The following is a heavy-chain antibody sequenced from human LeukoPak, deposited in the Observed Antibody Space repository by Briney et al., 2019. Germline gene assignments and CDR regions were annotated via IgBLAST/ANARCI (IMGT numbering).Heavy chain of an antibody. V-gene: IGHV3-30*04. D-gene: IGHD6-19*01. CDR3: ARVVGAGTGGHGYFDY. CDR1: GFTFSRYA. J-gene: IGHJ4*02. CDR2: ISYDGSNR. Sequence: GGSLRLSCAASGFTFSRYAMHWVRQAPGKGLEWVAVISYDGSNRYYADSVKGRFSISRDNSKNTLYLQMNSLRAEDTAVYYCARVVGAGTGGHGYFDYWGQGTLVTVSS.